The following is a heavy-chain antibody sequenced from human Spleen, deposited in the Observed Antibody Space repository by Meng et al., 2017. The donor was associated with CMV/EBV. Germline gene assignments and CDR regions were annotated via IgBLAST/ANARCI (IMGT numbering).Heavy chain of an antibody. J-gene: IGHJ3*02. CDR3: ARPRGYCSGGSCYSGPDDAFDI. D-gene: IGHD2-15*01. Sequence: GESLKLPCKGSRYNFASYWFAWVRQMPGKGLEWMGTIFPGNSDTRYSQSFQGQVTISADKSISTAYLQWSSLKASDTAMYYCARPRGYCSGGSCYSGPDDAFDIWGQGTMVTVSS. V-gene: IGHV5-51*01. CDR1: RYNFASYW. CDR2: IFPGNSDT.